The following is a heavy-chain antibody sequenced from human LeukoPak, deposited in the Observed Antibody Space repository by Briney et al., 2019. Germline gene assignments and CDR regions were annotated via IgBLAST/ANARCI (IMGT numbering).Heavy chain of an antibody. CDR1: GFTFSSYG. Sequence: GGSLRLSCAASGFTFSSYGMHWVRQAPGKGLVWVSRINTDGSSTSYADSVKGRFTISRDNAKNTLYLQMNSLRAEDTAVYYCARESLLIAAPFDYWGQGTLVTVSS. CDR3: ARESLLIAAPFDY. D-gene: IGHD6-6*01. CDR2: INTDGSST. J-gene: IGHJ4*02. V-gene: IGHV3-74*01.